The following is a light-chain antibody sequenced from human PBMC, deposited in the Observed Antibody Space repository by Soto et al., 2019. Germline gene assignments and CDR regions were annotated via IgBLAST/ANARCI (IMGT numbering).Light chain of an antibody. CDR3: SSQAVSSTLV. J-gene: IGLJ2*01. V-gene: IGLV2-14*01. CDR1: SSDIGGYNY. CDR2: DVS. Sequence: QSALTQPASVSGSPGQSITISCTGTSSDIGGYNYVSWYQQHPGKAPKLMIYDVSNRPSGVSNRFSGSKSGNTASLTISGLQAEDEADYYCSSQAVSSTLVFGGGTKLTV.